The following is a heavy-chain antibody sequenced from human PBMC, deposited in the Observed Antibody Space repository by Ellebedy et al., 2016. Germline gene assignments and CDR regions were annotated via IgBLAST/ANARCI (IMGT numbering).Heavy chain of an antibody. Sequence: GGSLRLSCAASGFTFSTYAMHWVRQAPGKGLEWVAVISYDGIDKNYSDSVKGRITISRDNSKNMLYLQMNSVRHEDTAVYYCARDVMVGIWSGFGYWGQGTLVTVSP. CDR2: ISYDGIDK. V-gene: IGHV3-30-3*01. CDR1: GFTFSTYA. CDR3: ARDVMVGIWSGFGY. J-gene: IGHJ4*02. D-gene: IGHD3-3*01.